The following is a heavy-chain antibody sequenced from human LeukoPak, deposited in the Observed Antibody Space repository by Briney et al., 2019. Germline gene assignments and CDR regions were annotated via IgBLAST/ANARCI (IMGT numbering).Heavy chain of an antibody. CDR2: INTNTGNP. D-gene: IGHD6-19*01. Sequence: ASVKVSCKASGYTFTSYAMNWVRQAPGQGLEWMGWINTNTGNPTYAQGFTGRFVFSLDTSVSTAYLQISSLKAEDTAVYYCARDPAVADPYYYYYYMDVWGKGTTVTVSS. V-gene: IGHV7-4-1*02. CDR3: ARDPAVADPYYYYYYMDV. CDR1: GYTFTSYA. J-gene: IGHJ6*03.